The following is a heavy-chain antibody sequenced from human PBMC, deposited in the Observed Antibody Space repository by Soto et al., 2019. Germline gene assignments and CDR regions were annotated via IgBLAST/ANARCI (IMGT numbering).Heavy chain of an antibody. D-gene: IGHD6-19*01. V-gene: IGHV3-30-3*01. J-gene: IGHJ6*02. CDR1: GFTFSSYA. CDR2: ISYDGSNK. Sequence: GGSLRLSCAASGFTFSSYAMHWVRQAPGKGLEWVAVISYDGSNKYYADSVKGRFTISRDNSKNTLYLQMNSLRAEDTAVYYFASGIRAVAGTWYYYGMDGWGQCTTVTVSS. CDR3: ASGIRAVAGTWYYYGMDG.